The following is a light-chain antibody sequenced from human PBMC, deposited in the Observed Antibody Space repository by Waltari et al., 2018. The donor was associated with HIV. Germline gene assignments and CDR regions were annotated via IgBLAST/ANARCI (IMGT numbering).Light chain of an antibody. V-gene: IGKV3-15*01. CDR1: QSVSSN. CDR3: QQYNNWPTWT. J-gene: IGKJ1*01. CDR2: GVF. Sequence: EIVMTQSPATLSVSPGERATLSCRASQSVSSNLAWYQQKPGQAPRLLMYGVFARATGIPARFSGGGSGTDFTLTITSLQSEDFAVYYCQQYNNWPTWTFGQGTKVEIK.